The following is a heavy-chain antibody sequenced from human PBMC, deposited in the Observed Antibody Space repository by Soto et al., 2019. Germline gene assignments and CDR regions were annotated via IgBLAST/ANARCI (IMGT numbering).Heavy chain of an antibody. CDR3: AKTAEAVAGTVYGY. CDR2: IGGSGGST. D-gene: IGHD6-19*01. V-gene: IGHV3-23*01. Sequence: EVQLFESGGGLVQPGGSLRLSCAASGFTFSNHAMGWVRQAPGKGLEWVSAIGGSGGSTYYADSVKGRFTISRDNSKNTLYLQMNSLRAEDTAVYYCAKTAEAVAGTVYGYWGQGSLVTVSS. J-gene: IGHJ4*02. CDR1: GFTFSNHA.